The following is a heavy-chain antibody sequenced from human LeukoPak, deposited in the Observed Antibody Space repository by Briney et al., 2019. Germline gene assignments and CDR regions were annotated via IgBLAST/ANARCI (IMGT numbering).Heavy chain of an antibody. CDR3: ARDHYYYYYMDV. V-gene: IGHV4-39*07. CDR2: IYYSGRT. Sequence: SETLSLTCSVSGGSISSNNYYWGWIRQPPGKWLEWIGIIYYSGRTYYNPSLKSRVTMSVDTSKNQFSLKLSSVTAADTAVYYCARDHYYYYYMDVWGKGTTVTISS. J-gene: IGHJ6*03. CDR1: GGSISSNNYY.